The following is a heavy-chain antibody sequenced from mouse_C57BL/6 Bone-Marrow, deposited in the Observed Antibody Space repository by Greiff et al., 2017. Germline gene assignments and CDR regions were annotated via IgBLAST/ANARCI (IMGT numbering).Heavy chain of an antibody. CDR3: ARDPFYDYDGAY. D-gene: IGHD2-4*01. V-gene: IGHV5-4*01. CDR2: ISDGGSYT. Sequence: EVKVVESGGGLVKPGGSLKLSCAASGFTFSSYAMSWVRQTPEKRLEWVATISDGGSYTYYPDNVKGRFTLSRDNAKNNLYLQMSHLKSEDTAMDYCARDPFYDYDGAYGGQGTLGTVSA. CDR1: GFTFSSYA. J-gene: IGHJ3*01.